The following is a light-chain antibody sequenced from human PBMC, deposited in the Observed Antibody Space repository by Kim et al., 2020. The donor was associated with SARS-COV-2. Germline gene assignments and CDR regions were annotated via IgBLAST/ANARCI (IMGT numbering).Light chain of an antibody. CDR2: QDS. V-gene: IGLV3-1*01. CDR1: KLGDKY. Sequence: VSPGQTASITCSGDKLGDKYVCWYQQKPGQSPVLVIYQDSKRPSGIPERFSGSNSGNTATLTISGTQAMDEADYYCQAWDSSTGVVFGGGTQLTFL. CDR3: QAWDSSTGVV. J-gene: IGLJ2*01.